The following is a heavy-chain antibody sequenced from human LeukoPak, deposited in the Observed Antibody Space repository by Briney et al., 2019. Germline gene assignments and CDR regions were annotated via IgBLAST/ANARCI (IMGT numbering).Heavy chain of an antibody. CDR2: IYPPDSDT. D-gene: IGHD2-2*01. Sequence: GESLKISCKASGYLFRKNWIGWVRQMPGKGLEWMGIIYPPDSDTRYGREFQDQVTISVDESINTAYLQWSSLKASDTAMYYCARSSTYSPYYFDSWGQGTLVTVSS. CDR1: GYLFRKNW. J-gene: IGHJ4*01. CDR3: ARSSTYSPYYFDS. V-gene: IGHV5-51*01.